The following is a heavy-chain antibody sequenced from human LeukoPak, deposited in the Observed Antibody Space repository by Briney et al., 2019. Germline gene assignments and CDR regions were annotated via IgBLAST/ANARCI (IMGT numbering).Heavy chain of an antibody. CDR3: AKDGRGYCSSTSCSNNWFDP. CDR2: IRYDGSNK. D-gene: IGHD2-2*01. Sequence: GGSLRLSCAASGFTFSSYGMHWVRQAPGKGLEWVAFIRYDGSNKYYADSVKGRFTISRDNSKNTLYLQMDSLRAEDTAVYYCAKDGRGYCSSTSCSNNWFDPWGQGTLVTVSS. J-gene: IGHJ5*02. CDR1: GFTFSSYG. V-gene: IGHV3-30*02.